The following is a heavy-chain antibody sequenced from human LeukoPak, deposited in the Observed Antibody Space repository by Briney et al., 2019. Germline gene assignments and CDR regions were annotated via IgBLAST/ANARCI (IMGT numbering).Heavy chain of an antibody. D-gene: IGHD6-13*01. J-gene: IGHJ4*02. Sequence: SVKVSCTASGDNFNNYVISWVRQAPGPGLEWMGGIIPVFGTVKYAQKFQGRVTITADESTSTAYMELDSLKSSDTALYFCEAAGGSNWYIYWGQGTRVTVSS. CDR2: IIPVFGTV. CDR1: GDNFNNYV. CDR3: EAAGGSNWYIY. V-gene: IGHV1-69*13.